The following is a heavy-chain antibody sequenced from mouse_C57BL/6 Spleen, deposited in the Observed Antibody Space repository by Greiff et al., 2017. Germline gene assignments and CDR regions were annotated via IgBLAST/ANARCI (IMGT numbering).Heavy chain of an antibody. CDR2: INPNNGGT. CDR1: GYTFTDYY. V-gene: IGHV1-26*01. J-gene: IGHJ4*01. CDR3: ANYDGSSYDAMDN. Sequence: EVQLQQSGPELVKPGASVKISCKASGYTFTDYYMNWVKQSHGQSLEWIGDINPNNGGTSYNQKFKGKATLTVDKSSSTAYMELRSLTSEDSAVYYCANYDGSSYDAMDNWGQGTSVTVSS. D-gene: IGHD1-1*01.